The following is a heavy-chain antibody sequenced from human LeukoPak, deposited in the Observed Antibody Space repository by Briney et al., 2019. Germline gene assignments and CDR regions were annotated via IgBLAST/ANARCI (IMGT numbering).Heavy chain of an antibody. V-gene: IGHV3-48*03. D-gene: IGHD6-19*01. Sequence: PGGSLRLSCAASGFTFSSYAMSWVRQAPGKGLEWVSYISSSGSTIYYADPVKGRFTISRDNAKNSLYLQMNSLRAEDTAVYYCAREARGIAVAGHFDYWGQGTLVTVSS. CDR3: AREARGIAVAGHFDY. CDR1: GFTFSSYA. CDR2: ISSSGSTI. J-gene: IGHJ4*02.